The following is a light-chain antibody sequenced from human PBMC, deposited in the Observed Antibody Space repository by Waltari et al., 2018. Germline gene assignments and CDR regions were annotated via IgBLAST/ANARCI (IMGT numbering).Light chain of an antibody. CDR3: SSYTTTDINV. CDR1: SSDIGGYNY. V-gene: IGLV2-14*03. CDR2: DVS. J-gene: IGLJ3*02. Sequence: QSALTQPASVSGSPGQSITISCTGTSSDIGGYNYVSWYQHHPGKAPKLMIYDVSNRPSGVSNLFSGSKSGNTASLTGSGLQSEYEADYYCSSYTTTDINVFGGGTKLTVL.